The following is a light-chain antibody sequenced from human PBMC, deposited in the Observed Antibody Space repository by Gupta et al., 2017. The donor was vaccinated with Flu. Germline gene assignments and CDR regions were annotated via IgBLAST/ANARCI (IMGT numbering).Light chain of an antibody. J-gene: IGKJ1*01. Sequence: DIHMTQAPSSVSASVGDRVTITCRASQGINSWLAWYQQKPGKAPNLLIHAASRVQSGVPSRFSGSGSGTDFTLTISSRQSEDFATYYCQQGDSFPWTFGQGTQVEIK. CDR2: AAS. V-gene: IGKV1-12*01. CDR1: QGINSW. CDR3: QQGDSFPWT.